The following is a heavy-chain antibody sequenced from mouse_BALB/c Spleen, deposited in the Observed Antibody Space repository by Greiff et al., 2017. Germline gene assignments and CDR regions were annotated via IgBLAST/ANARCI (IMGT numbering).Heavy chain of an antibody. J-gene: IGHJ3*01. CDR3: ARGYYGRSWFAY. V-gene: IGHV5-6-5*01. D-gene: IGHD1-1*01. Sequence: EVNVVESGGGLVKPGGSLKLSCAASGFTFSSYAMSWVRQTPEKRLEWVASISSGGSTYYPDSVKGRFTISRDNARNILYLQMSSLRSEDTAMYYCARGYYGRSWFAYWGQGTLVTVSA. CDR2: ISSGGST. CDR1: GFTFSSYA.